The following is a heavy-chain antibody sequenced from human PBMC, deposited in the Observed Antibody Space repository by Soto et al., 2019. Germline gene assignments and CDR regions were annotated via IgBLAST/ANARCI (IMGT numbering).Heavy chain of an antibody. Sequence: GGSLRLSCAASGFTFSSYGMHWVRQAPGKGLEWVAVIWYDGSNKYYADSVKGRFTISRDNSKNTLYLQMNSLRAEDTAVYYCAREELGYGDYDYYYYYGMDVWGQGTTVTVSS. CDR2: IWYDGSNK. J-gene: IGHJ6*02. CDR1: GFTFSSYG. V-gene: IGHV3-33*01. CDR3: AREELGYGDYDYYYYYGMDV. D-gene: IGHD4-17*01.